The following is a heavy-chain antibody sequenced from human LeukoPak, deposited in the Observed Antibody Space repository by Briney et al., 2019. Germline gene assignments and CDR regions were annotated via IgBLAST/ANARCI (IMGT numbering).Heavy chain of an antibody. CDR2: IYYSGST. CDR1: GGSISSYY. V-gene: IGHV4-59*01. D-gene: IGHD3-22*01. CDR3: ARVKVIDAFDI. J-gene: IGHJ3*02. Sequence: SETLSLTCTVSGGSISSYYWSWIRQPPGKGLEWIGYIYYSGSTNYNPSLKGRVTISVDTSKNQFSLKLSSVTAADTAVYYCARVKVIDAFDIWGQGTMVTVSS.